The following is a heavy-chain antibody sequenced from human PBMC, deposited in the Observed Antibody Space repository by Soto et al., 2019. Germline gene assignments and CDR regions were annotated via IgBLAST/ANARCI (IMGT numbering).Heavy chain of an antibody. D-gene: IGHD3-22*01. V-gene: IGHV3-49*03. J-gene: IGHJ3*02. Sequence: PGGSLRLSCTASGFTFGDYAMSWFRQAPGKGLEWVGFIRSKAYGGTTEYAASVKGRFTISRDDSKSIAYLQMNSLKTEDTAVYYCTREQTTLQYYCDSSGYYYVDAFDIWGQGTMVTVSS. CDR1: GFTFGDYA. CDR2: IRSKAYGGTT. CDR3: TREQTTLQYYCDSSGYYYVDAFDI.